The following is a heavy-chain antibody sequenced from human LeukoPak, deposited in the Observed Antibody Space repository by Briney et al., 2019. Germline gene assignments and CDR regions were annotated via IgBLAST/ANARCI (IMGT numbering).Heavy chain of an antibody. Sequence: GGSLRLSCAASGFTFSSYSMNWVRQAPGKGLEWVSSISSISSYIYYADSVKGRFTISRDNAKNSLYLQMNSLRAEDTAVYYCARDSYDFWSGYLGDFDYWGQGTLVTVSS. CDR3: ARDSYDFWSGYLGDFDY. D-gene: IGHD3-3*01. CDR1: GFTFSSYS. CDR2: ISSISSYI. J-gene: IGHJ4*02. V-gene: IGHV3-21*01.